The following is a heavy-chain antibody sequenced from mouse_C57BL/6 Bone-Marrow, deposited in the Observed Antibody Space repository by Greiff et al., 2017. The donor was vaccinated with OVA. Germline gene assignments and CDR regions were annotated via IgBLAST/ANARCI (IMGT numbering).Heavy chain of an antibody. CDR3: ARKGDYYGDAMDY. Sequence: QVQLQQPGAELVKPGASVKLSCKASGYTFTSYWMHWVKQRPGQGLEWIGMIHPNSGSTNYNEKFKSKTTLTVDKSSSTAYMQHSSLTSEDSAVYYCARKGDYYGDAMDYWGQGTSVTVSS. CDR1: GYTFTSYW. V-gene: IGHV1-64*01. D-gene: IGHD1-1*01. J-gene: IGHJ4*01. CDR2: IHPNSGST.